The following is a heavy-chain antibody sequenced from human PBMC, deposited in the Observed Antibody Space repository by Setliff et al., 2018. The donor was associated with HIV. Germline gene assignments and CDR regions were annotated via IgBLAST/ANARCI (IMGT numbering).Heavy chain of an antibody. V-gene: IGHV1-18*01. J-gene: IGHJ6*04. CDR2: ISPYIGHT. D-gene: IGHD1-26*01. CDR1: GYTFTSLG. Sequence: ASVKVSCKASGYTFTSLGISWVRRAPGQGLEWMGWISPYIGHTIYAQKFQGRVTMTTDTSTSTAYMEVRSLRSDDTAVYDCARGASGAPGDVWGKGTTVTVSS. CDR3: ARGASGAPGDV.